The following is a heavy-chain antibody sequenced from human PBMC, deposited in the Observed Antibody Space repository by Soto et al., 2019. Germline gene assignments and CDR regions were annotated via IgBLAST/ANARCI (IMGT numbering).Heavy chain of an antibody. D-gene: IGHD2-15*01. CDR3: ARDRCFDGSCYSASDS. CDR2: ISTTSFTI. J-gene: IGHJ5*01. CDR1: GFSFSTYD. Sequence: PGGSLRISCAASGFSFSTYDMDWVRQAPGKAPEWIAHISTTSFTIYYADSVKGRFTISRDNARNSLYLEMKSLRDEDTAVYYCARDRCFDGSCYSASDSWGQGILVTVSS. V-gene: IGHV3-48*02.